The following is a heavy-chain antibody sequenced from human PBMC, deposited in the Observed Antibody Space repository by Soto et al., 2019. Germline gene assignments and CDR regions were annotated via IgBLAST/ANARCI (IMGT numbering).Heavy chain of an antibody. D-gene: IGHD6-6*01. CDR2: ISYSGNT. CDR3: AIRSPRPQRAFDI. CDR1: GCSISSSSYY. V-gene: IGHV4-39*01. J-gene: IGHJ3*02. Sequence: QLQLPESGPGLVETSEPLSLTCSVSGCSISSSSYYWGWIRQPPGKGLEWIGTISYSGNTYYNPSLKSRATISVDTSQKQFSLKLSSVTAAYTAVYFCAIRSPRPQRAFDIWGHGTRVAVSS.